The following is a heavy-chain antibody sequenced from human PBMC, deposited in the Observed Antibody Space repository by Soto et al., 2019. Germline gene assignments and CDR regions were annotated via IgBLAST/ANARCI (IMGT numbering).Heavy chain of an antibody. J-gene: IGHJ4*02. D-gene: IGHD7-27*01. CDR1: GGSISSSSYY. Sequence: SETVSLTCTVSGGSISSSSYYWGWIRQPPGKGLEWIGSIYYSGSTYYNPSLKSRVTISVDTSKNQFSLKLSSVTAADTAVYYCASLNWARGDYWGQGTLVTVSS. CDR2: IYYSGST. CDR3: ASLNWARGDY. V-gene: IGHV4-39*01.